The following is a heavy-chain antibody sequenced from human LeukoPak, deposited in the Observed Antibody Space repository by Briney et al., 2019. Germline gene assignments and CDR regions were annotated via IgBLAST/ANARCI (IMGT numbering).Heavy chain of an antibody. CDR2: IKPDGSEQ. CDR3: ARGHGDTAMDNGDY. V-gene: IGHV3-7*01. J-gene: IGHJ4*02. Sequence: PGGSLRLSCAASGFTFSRYSMSWVRQAPGKGLEWVANIKPDGSEQDYVDSAKGRFTISRDNAKNSLYLRMNTLRAEDTAVYYCARGHGDTAMDNGDYWGQGTLVTVSS. D-gene: IGHD5-18*01. CDR1: GFTFSRYS.